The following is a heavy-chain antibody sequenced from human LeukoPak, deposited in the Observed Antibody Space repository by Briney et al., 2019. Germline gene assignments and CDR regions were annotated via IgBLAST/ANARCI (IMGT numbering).Heavy chain of an antibody. J-gene: IGHJ4*02. CDR1: GYSISSGYH. Sequence: PSETLSLTCTVSGYSISSGYHWGWIRQPPGKGLEWIGTIYYTGSTYYNPALKSRVTVSVDTSKNQFSLKVSSVTAADTAVYYCARVPAGMPSDYWGQGTLVTVSS. CDR2: IYYTGST. V-gene: IGHV4-38-2*02. CDR3: ARVPAGMPSDY. D-gene: IGHD2-2*01.